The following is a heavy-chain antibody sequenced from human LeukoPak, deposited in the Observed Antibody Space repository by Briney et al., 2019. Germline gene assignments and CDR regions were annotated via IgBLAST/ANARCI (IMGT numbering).Heavy chain of an antibody. CDR1: GFTVSSNY. D-gene: IGHD3-10*01. CDR3: ARDSLYGSGSPPNYFDY. CDR2: INWNGGST. J-gene: IGHJ4*02. Sequence: GGSLRLSCAASGFTVSSNYMSWVRQAPGKGLEWVSGINWNGGSTGYADSVKGRFTISRHNAKNSLYLQMNSLRAEDTAVYYCARDSLYGSGSPPNYFDYWGQGTLVTVSS. V-gene: IGHV3-20*04.